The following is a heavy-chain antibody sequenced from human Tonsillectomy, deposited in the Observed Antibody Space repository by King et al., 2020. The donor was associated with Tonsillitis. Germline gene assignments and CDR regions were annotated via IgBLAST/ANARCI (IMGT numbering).Heavy chain of an antibody. V-gene: IGHV4-39*01. J-gene: IGHJ4*02. Sequence: QLQESGPGLVKPSETLSLTCTVSGGPISSSSYYWGWIRQPPGKGLEWIGSIYYSGSTYYNPSLKSRVTISVDTSKNQFSLKLSSVTAADTGVYYCAGRYMSGLSQFPLEYWGLRTLVTVSS. CDR2: IYYSGST. CDR1: GGPISSSSYY. D-gene: IGHD6-25*01. CDR3: AGRYMSGLSQFPLEY.